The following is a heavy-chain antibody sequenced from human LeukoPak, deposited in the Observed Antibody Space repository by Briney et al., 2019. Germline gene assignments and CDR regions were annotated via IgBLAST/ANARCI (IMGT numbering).Heavy chain of an antibody. J-gene: IGHJ5*02. CDR2: INPNSGGT. D-gene: IGHD1-1*01. Sequence: GASVKVSCKASGYTFTSYGISWVRQAPGQGLEWMGWINPNSGGTNYAQKFQGRVTMTRDTSISTAYMELSRLRSDDTAVYYCARDYDRQGTGTTRVDPWGQGTLVTVSS. CDR3: ARDYDRQGTGTTRVDP. V-gene: IGHV1-2*02. CDR1: GYTFTSYG.